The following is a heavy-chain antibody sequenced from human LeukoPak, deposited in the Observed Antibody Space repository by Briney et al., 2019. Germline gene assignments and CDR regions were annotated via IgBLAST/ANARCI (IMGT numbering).Heavy chain of an antibody. Sequence: GGSLRLSCAASGFTFSRYAMSWVRQAPGKGLEWVSVISGSGGSTYYADSVKGRFTISRDNSKNTLYLQMNSLRAEDTAEYYCAKNSSSGYYYFDYWGQGILVTVSS. D-gene: IGHD3-22*01. V-gene: IGHV3-23*01. J-gene: IGHJ4*02. CDR2: ISGSGGST. CDR1: GFTFSRYA. CDR3: AKNSSSGYYYFDY.